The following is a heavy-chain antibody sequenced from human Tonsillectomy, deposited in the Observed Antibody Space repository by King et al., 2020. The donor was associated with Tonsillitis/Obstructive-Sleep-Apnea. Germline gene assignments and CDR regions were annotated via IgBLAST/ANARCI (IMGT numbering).Heavy chain of an antibody. CDR3: ARDLESPLLGGNWFDP. V-gene: IGHV1-18*03. D-gene: IGHD2-15*01. J-gene: IGHJ5*02. CDR1: GYTFTSYG. Sequence: QLVQSGAEVKKPGASVKVSCKASGYTFTSYGISWVRQAPGQGLEWMGWISTYNSNTNYAQKLQGRVTMTTDTSTGTAYMELRSLRSDDMAVYYCARDLESPLLGGNWFDPWGQGTLVTVSS. CDR2: ISTYNSNT.